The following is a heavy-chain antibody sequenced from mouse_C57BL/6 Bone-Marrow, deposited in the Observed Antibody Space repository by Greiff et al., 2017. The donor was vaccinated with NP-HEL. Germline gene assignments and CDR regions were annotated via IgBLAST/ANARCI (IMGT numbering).Heavy chain of an antibody. Sequence: FVKPGASVKMSCKASGYTFTSYWITWVKQRPGQGLEWSGDIYPGSGSTNYNEKFKSKATLTVDTSSSTAYMQLSSLTSEDSAVYYCARWSGIAYWGQGTLVTVSA. V-gene: IGHV1-55*01. CDR1: GYTFTSYW. CDR3: ARWSGIAY. CDR2: IYPGSGST. J-gene: IGHJ3*01.